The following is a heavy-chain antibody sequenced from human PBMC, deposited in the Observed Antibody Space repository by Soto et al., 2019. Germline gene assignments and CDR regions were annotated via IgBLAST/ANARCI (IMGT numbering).Heavy chain of an antibody. Sequence: GGSMRHPCAASGFTFSNFSRNCVRQAPGKGLEWVSYISSSSSTIYYADSVKGRFTISRDNAKNSLYLQMNSLRAEDTAVYYCARDLVKGITIFGVVIPGSHAFDIWGQGTMVTVS. J-gene: IGHJ3*02. CDR2: ISSSSSTI. D-gene: IGHD3-3*01. CDR1: GFTFSNFS. CDR3: ARDLVKGITIFGVVIPGSHAFDI. V-gene: IGHV3-48*01.